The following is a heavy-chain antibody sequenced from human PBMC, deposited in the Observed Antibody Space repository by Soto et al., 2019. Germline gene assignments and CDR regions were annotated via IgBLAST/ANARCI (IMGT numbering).Heavy chain of an antibody. CDR1: GFTFSSYW. CDR2: IKQDGSEK. J-gene: IGHJ6*02. CDR3: ARSSPRYQLLQYYYYYGMDV. V-gene: IGHV3-7*03. D-gene: IGHD2-2*01. Sequence: EVQLVESGGGLVQPGGSLRLSCAASGFTFSSYWMSWVRQAPGKGLEWVANIKQDGSEKYYVDSVKGRFTISRDNAKNSLYLQMNRLRAEDTAVYYCARSSPRYQLLQYYYYYGMDVWGQGTTVTVSS.